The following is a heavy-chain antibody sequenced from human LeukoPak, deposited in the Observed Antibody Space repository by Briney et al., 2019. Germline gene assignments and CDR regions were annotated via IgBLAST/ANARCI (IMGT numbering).Heavy chain of an antibody. D-gene: IGHD3-22*01. CDR1: GFTFSSYW. Sequence: PGGSLRLSCAASGFTFSSYWMSWVRQAPGKGLEWVANIKQDGSEKYYVDSVKGRFTISRDNAKNSLYLQMNSLRAEDTAVYYCARDSWPSNYDSSGYPDYWGQGTLVTVSS. J-gene: IGHJ4*02. CDR2: IKQDGSEK. CDR3: ARDSWPSNYDSSGYPDY. V-gene: IGHV3-7*01.